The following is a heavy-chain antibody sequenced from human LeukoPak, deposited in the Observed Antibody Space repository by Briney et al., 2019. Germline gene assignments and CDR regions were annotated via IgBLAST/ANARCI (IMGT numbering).Heavy chain of an antibody. CDR1: GGSFSDYS. CDR2: IYHSGST. CDR3: ARGNYYEIVA. D-gene: IGHD3-22*01. V-gene: IGHV4-38-2*01. J-gene: IGHJ5*02. Sequence: SETLSLTCAVYGGSFSDYSWGWIRQPPGKGLEWIGSIYHSGSTYYNPSLKSRVTISVDTSNNQFSLKLSSVTAADTAVYYCARGNYYEIVAWGQGTLVTVSS.